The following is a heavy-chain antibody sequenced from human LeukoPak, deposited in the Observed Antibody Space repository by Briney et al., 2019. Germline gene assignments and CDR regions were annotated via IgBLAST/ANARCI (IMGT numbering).Heavy chain of an antibody. CDR1: GYTLTELS. CDR2: FDPEDGET. CDR3: ATAYGREYSYGSYDY. V-gene: IGHV1-24*01. Sequence: ASVKVSCKVSGYTLTELSMHWVRQAPGKGLEWMGGFDPEDGETIYAQKFQGRVTMTEDTSTDTAYMELSSLRSEDTAVYYCATAYGREYSYGSYDYWGQGTLVTVSS. D-gene: IGHD5-18*01. J-gene: IGHJ4*02.